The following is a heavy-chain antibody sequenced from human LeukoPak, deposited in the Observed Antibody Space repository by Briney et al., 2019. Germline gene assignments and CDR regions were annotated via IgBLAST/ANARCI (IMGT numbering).Heavy chain of an antibody. CDR1: GYTFTKFG. D-gene: IGHD3-22*01. V-gene: IGHV1-2*02. CDR2: INPNSGGT. Sequence: ASVKVSCKTSGYTFTKFGINWVRQAPGQGLEWMGWINPNSGGTNYAQKFQGRVTMTRDTSISTAYMELSRLRSDDTAVYYCARGSWDYDTKTPYGMDVWGQGTTVTVPS. J-gene: IGHJ6*02. CDR3: ARGSWDYDTKTPYGMDV.